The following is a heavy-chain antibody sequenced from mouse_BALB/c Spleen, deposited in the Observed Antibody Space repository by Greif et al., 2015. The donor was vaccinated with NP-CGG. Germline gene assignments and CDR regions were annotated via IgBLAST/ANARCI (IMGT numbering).Heavy chain of an antibody. D-gene: IGHD5-1-1*01. CDR1: GYTFTSYW. CDR3: ARGDTLDY. J-gene: IGHJ2*01. CDR2: INPSNGRT. V-gene: IGHV1S81*02. Sequence: VQLQQSGAELVKPGASVKLSCKASGYTFTSYWMHWVKQRLGQGLEWIGEINPSNGRTNYNEKFKSKATLTVDKSSSTAYMQLSSLTSEDSAVYYCARGDTLDYWGHGTTLTVSS.